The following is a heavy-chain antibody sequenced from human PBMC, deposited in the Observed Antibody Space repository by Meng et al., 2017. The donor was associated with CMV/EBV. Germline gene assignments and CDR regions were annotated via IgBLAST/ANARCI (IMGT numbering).Heavy chain of an antibody. Sequence: ASVTVSCKVSRYSFTAYYIHWVQLAPGKGLEWMGLLDPEDGETSFAERFLGRVTIAADTSTNTAHMELSSLKSEDTAVYYCAGGRKLGDYWGQGTLVTVSS. D-gene: IGHD1-26*01. CDR2: LDPEDGET. J-gene: IGHJ4*02. CDR3: AGGRKLGDY. CDR1: RYSFTAYY. V-gene: IGHV1-69-2*01.